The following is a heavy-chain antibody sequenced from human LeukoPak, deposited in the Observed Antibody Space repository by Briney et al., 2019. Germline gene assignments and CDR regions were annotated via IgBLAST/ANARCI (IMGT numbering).Heavy chain of an antibody. Sequence: PGGPLRLSCAASGFTFSSYAMSWVRQAPGKGLEWVSAISGSGASTFYADSVKGRFTISRDKSNNTLYLQMNSLRAEDTAVYYCAKDYAYYYGSGIGGFDYWGQGTLVTVSS. CDR3: AKDYAYYYGSGIGGFDY. J-gene: IGHJ4*02. CDR1: GFTFSSYA. D-gene: IGHD3-10*01. V-gene: IGHV3-23*01. CDR2: ISGSGAST.